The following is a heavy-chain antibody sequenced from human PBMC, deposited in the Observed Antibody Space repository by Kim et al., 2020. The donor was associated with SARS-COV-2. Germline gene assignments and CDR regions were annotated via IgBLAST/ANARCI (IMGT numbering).Heavy chain of an antibody. Sequence: VKGRFTTSRDNAKNSLYLQRNSLRAEETAVYYCARGGLITMIVVVGAFDIWGQGTMVTVSS. V-gene: IGHV3-48*03. J-gene: IGHJ3*02. D-gene: IGHD3-22*01. CDR3: ARGGLITMIVVVGAFDI.